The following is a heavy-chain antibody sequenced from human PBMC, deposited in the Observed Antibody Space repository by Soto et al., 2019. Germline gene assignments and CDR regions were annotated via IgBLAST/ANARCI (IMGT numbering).Heavy chain of an antibody. CDR2: IILIFGTA. CDR1: GGSFSSY. V-gene: IGHV1-69*06. J-gene: IGHJ3*02. Sequence: QVQLVQSGAEVKQPGSSVKVSCKASGGSFSSYISWLRQAPGQGLEWMGGIILIFGTANYAQKFQGRVTITADKSTGTVYLELSSLRSEDSAVFFCAADVLTYDNGGYFFDGFDTWGQGTMVTVSS. D-gene: IGHD3-22*01. CDR3: AADVLTYDNGGYFFDGFDT.